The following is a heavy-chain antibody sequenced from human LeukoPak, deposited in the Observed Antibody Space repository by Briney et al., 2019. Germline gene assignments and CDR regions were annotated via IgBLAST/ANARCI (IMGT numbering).Heavy chain of an antibody. V-gene: IGHV1-2*02. D-gene: IGHD2-2*01. CDR3: AREGLSTSTWHICDF. J-gene: IGHJ4*02. CDR1: GYSFDGYY. CDR2: INPDSGGT. Sequence: GASVKVSFKTSGYSFDGYYMHWVRQAPGQGLEWMGWINPDSGGTYYAQKFQGRVTMTRDTSISTAYMELIGLTSDDTAVYYCAREGLSTSTWHICDFWGRGTLVTVSS.